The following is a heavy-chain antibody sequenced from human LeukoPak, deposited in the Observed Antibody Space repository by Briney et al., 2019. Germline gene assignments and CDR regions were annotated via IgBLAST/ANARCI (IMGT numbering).Heavy chain of an antibody. V-gene: IGHV3-30*02. J-gene: IGHJ4*02. CDR3: AKVSSAGSGGFRY. D-gene: IGHD2-15*01. Sequence: GGSLRLSCAASGFTFSSYGMHWVRQAPDKGLEWVAFIRYDGSNKYYADSVKGRFTISRDNSKNTLYLQMNSLRAEDTAVYYCAKVSSAGSGGFRYWGQGTLVTVPS. CDR1: GFTFSSYG. CDR2: IRYDGSNK.